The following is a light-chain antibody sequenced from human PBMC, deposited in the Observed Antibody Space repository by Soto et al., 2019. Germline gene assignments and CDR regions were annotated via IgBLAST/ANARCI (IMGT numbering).Light chain of an antibody. V-gene: IGLV3-21*04. CDR3: QVWDRSNDQVV. CDR2: YDS. J-gene: IGLJ2*01. Sequence: SYELAQSPSVSVAPGKTARITCGGNNIGIKSVHWYQQKPGQAPVLVIYYDSDRPSGIPERFSGSNSGNTATLTISRVEGGDEADYYCQVWDRSNDQVVFGGGTKVTVL. CDR1: NIGIKS.